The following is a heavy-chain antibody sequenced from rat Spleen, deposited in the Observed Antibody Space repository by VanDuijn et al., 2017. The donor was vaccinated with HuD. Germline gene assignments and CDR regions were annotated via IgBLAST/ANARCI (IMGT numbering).Heavy chain of an antibody. CDR3: ATENGGDSPFDY. Sequence: EVQLVESDGGLVQPGRSLKLSCAASGFTFSNYDMAWVRQAPTKGLEWVAFISTGGGNTYYRDSVKGRFTISTDNAKSTLYRQRDSLRSEDTATYYCATENGGDSPFDYWGQGVMVTVSS. D-gene: IGHD1-11*01. CDR1: GFTFSNYD. V-gene: IGHV5S23*01. CDR2: ISTGGGNT. J-gene: IGHJ2*01.